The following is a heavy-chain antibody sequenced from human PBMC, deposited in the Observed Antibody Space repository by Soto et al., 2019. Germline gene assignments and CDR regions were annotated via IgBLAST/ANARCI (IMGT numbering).Heavy chain of an antibody. CDR3: ARHYESSGWSNWFDP. Sequence: PSETLSLTCTVSGGSISSYYWSWIRQPPGKGLEWIGYIYYSGSTYYNPSLKSRVTISVDTSKNQFSLKLSSATAADTAVYYCARHYESSGWSNWFDPWGQGTLVTVSS. CDR1: GGSISSYY. V-gene: IGHV4-59*04. CDR2: IYYSGST. J-gene: IGHJ5*02. D-gene: IGHD6-19*01.